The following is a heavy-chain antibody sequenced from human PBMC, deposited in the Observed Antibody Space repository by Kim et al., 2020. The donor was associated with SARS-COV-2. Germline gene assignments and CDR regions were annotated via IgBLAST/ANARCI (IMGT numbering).Heavy chain of an antibody. V-gene: IGHV3-23*01. Sequence: GGSLRLSCAASGFTFSSYAMSWVRQAPGKGLEWVSAISGSGGNTYYADSVKGRFTISRDNSKNTLYLQMNSLRAEDTAVYYCAKRTRITMIVVVIVWDYWGQGTLVTVSS. D-gene: IGHD3-22*01. J-gene: IGHJ4*02. CDR2: ISGSGGNT. CDR3: AKRTRITMIVVVIVWDY. CDR1: GFTFSSYA.